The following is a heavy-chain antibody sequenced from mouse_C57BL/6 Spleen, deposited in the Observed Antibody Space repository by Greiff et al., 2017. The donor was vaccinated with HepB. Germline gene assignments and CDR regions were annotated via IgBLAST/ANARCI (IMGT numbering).Heavy chain of an antibody. J-gene: IGHJ4*01. D-gene: IGHD2-5*01. CDR2: INPNNGGT. Sequence: EVQLQQSGPELVKPGASVKISCKASGYTFTDYYMNWVKQSHGKSLEWIGDINPNNGGTSYNQKFKGKATLTVDKSSSTAYMELRSLTSEDSAVYYCARGDFYDSKGDDYAMDYWGQGTSVTVSS. CDR3: ARGDFYDSKGDDYAMDY. V-gene: IGHV1-26*01. CDR1: GYTFTDYY.